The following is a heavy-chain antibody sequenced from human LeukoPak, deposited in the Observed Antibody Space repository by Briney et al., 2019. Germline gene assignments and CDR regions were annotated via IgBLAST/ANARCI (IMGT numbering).Heavy chain of an antibody. CDR1: GYSFTNYW. CDR2: IYPGDPDT. Sequence: GESLKISCKGSGYSFTNYWIGWVRPMPGKGLEWMGIIYPGDPDTRYSPSFQGQVTISADKSISTAYLQWSSLKASDTAIYYCARRTDRSFWYLDYWGQGTLVTVSS. CDR3: ARRTDRSFWYLDY. V-gene: IGHV5-51*01. J-gene: IGHJ4*02.